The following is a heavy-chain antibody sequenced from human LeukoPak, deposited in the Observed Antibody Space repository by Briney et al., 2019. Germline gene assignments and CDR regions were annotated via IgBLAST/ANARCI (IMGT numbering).Heavy chain of an antibody. V-gene: IGHV4-59*08. J-gene: IGHJ6*02. CDR1: GGSISSYY. D-gene: IGHD3-3*01. CDR2: IYYSGST. CDR3: ARGSDDFWNGQGYFGMDV. Sequence: PSETLSLTCTVSGGSISSYYWSWIRQPPGKGLEWIGYIYYSGSTNYNPSLKSRVTISVDTSKNQFSLKLSSVTAADTAVYYCARGSDDFWNGQGYFGMDVWGQGTTVTVSS.